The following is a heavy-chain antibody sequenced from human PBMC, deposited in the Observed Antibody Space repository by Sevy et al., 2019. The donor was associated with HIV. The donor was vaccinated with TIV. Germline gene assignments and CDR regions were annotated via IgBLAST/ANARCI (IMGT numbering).Heavy chain of an antibody. CDR3: ASALELRAIPNTLDI. CDR1: GFTFSSYA. CDR2: ISYDGSNK. J-gene: IGHJ3*02. Sequence: GGSLRLSCAASGFTFSSYAMHWVRQAPGKGLEWVAVISYDGSNKYYADSVKGRFTISRDNSKNTLYLQMNSLRAEDTAVYYCASALELRAIPNTLDIWGQGTMVTVSS. D-gene: IGHD1-7*01. V-gene: IGHV3-30-3*01.